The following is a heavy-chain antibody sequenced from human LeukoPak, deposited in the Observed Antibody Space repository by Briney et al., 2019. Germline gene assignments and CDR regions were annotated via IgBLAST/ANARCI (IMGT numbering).Heavy chain of an antibody. Sequence: GGSLRLPCAASGFTFDDYAMHWVRQAPGKGLEWVSGISWNSGSIGYADSVKGRFTISRDNAKNSLYLQMNSLRAEDTALYYCAKAQGYYYYYYGMDVWGQGTTVTVSS. J-gene: IGHJ6*02. CDR1: GFTFDDYA. CDR3: AKAQGYYYYYYGMDV. CDR2: ISWNSGSI. D-gene: IGHD5-18*01. V-gene: IGHV3-9*01.